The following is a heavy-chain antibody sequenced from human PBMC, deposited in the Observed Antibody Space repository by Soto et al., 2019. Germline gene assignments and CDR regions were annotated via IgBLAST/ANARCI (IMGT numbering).Heavy chain of an antibody. CDR3: ARDTGLRSSGWSYYFDF. Sequence: EVQLVESGGGMVQPGGSLRVSCAASGFTLSSYSMHWVRQAPGKGLEWVSYISGSGGTIYYADSVKGRFTISRDNAKNSLYVQLNSLGDEDTAVYFCARDTGLRSSGWSYYFDFWGQGTRVTVSS. V-gene: IGHV3-48*02. D-gene: IGHD6-19*01. J-gene: IGHJ4*02. CDR2: ISGSGGTI. CDR1: GFTLSSYS.